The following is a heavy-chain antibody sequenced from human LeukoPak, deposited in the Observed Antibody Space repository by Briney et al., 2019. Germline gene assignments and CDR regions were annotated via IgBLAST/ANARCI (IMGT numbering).Heavy chain of an antibody. CDR3: ARGEYNWNTYYYGMDV. D-gene: IGHD1-20*01. CDR1: GGSFSGYY. CDR2: INHSGST. V-gene: IGHV4-34*01. Sequence: SETLSLTCAAYGGSFSGYYWSWIRQPPGKGLEWIGEINHSGSTNYNPSLKSRVTISVDTSKNQFSLKLSSVTAADTAVYYCARGEYNWNTYYYGMDVWGQGTTVTVSS. J-gene: IGHJ6*02.